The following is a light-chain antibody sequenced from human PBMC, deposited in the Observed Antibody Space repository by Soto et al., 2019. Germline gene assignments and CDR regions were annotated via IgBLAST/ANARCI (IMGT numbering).Light chain of an antibody. J-gene: IGLJ1*01. Sequence: QSVLTQPPSVSGAPGQRVTISCTGSSSNIGAGFDVHGYQQLPGTAPKLLIYGNSNRPSGVPDRFSGSKSGTSASLAITGLQAEDEADYYCQSYDSSLSGSVFGPGTKVTVL. V-gene: IGLV1-40*01. CDR3: QSYDSSLSGSV. CDR2: GNS. CDR1: SSNIGAGFD.